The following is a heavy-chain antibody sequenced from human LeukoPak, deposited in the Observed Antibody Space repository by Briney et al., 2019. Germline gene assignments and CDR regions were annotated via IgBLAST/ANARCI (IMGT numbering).Heavy chain of an antibody. D-gene: IGHD6-13*01. CDR2: MSPNIGNA. CDR1: GYTFTSYD. CDR3: ARGVKIRTIAAGAAYYLDY. V-gene: IGHV1-8*03. Sequence: PVASVKVSCKASGYTFTSYDINWVRQATGQGLEWMGWMSPNIGNAGYAQKFQGRVTITRNTSINTAYMELSSLRSEDTAVYYCARGVKIRTIAAGAAYYLDYWGQGTLVTVSS. J-gene: IGHJ4*02.